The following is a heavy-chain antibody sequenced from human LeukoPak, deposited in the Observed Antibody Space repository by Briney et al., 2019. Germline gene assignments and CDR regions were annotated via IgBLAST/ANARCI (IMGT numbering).Heavy chain of an antibody. CDR1: GDSISSGDYY. J-gene: IGHJ4*02. Sequence: SETLSLTCTVSGDSISSGDYYWGWIRQPPGKGLEWIGSIYYSGSTYYNPSLKSRVTISVDTSKNQFSLKLSSVTAADTAVYYCAREFGPYGSGSDGFDYWGQGTLVTVSS. V-gene: IGHV4-39*07. CDR2: IYYSGST. D-gene: IGHD3-10*01. CDR3: AREFGPYGSGSDGFDY.